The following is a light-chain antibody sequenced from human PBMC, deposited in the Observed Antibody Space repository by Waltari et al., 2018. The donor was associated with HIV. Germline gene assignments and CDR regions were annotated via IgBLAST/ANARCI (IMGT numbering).Light chain of an antibody. V-gene: IGLV2-11*01. J-gene: IGLJ2*01. CDR3: CSYAGSYSYVV. CDR2: DVN. CDR1: SSDVGGYNY. Sequence: QSALTQPRSVSGSSGQSVTMSCSGTSSDVGGYNYVSWYQQHPGKAPKLMIYDVNKRPSGVPDRFSGSKSGNTASLTISGLQAEDEADYYCCSYAGSYSYVVLGGGTKLTVL.